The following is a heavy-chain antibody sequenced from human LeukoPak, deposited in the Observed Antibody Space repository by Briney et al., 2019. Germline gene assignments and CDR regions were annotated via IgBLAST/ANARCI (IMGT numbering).Heavy chain of an antibody. V-gene: IGHV3-53*01. Sequence: GGSLRLSCAASGFTVSSNYMSWVRQAPGKGLEWVSVIYSGGSTYYADSVKGRFTISRDSSKNTLYLQMNSLRAEDTAVYYCARDPRAFGVGGGYFDYWGQGILVTVSS. CDR3: ARDPRAFGVGGGYFDY. CDR2: IYSGGST. CDR1: GFTVSSNY. D-gene: IGHD3-3*01. J-gene: IGHJ4*02.